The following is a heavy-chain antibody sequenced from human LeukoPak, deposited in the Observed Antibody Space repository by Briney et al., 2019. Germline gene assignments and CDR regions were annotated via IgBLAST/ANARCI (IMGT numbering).Heavy chain of an antibody. Sequence: SETLSLTCTVSGGSISSYYWPWIRQPAGKGLEWIGRIYTTGSTNYNPSLKSRVTMSVDMSKNQFSLKLSSLTAADTAVYYCARGRLGYDFDYWGQGSLVTVSS. CDR3: ARGRLGYDFDY. CDR1: GGSISSYY. J-gene: IGHJ4*02. V-gene: IGHV4-4*07. D-gene: IGHD3-9*01. CDR2: IYTTGST.